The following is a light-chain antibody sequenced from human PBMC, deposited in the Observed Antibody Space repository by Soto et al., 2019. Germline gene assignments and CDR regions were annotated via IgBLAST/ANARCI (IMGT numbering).Light chain of an antibody. CDR2: EVS. CDR3: TSYTSISTLHVV. Sequence: QSALTQPASVSGSLGQSITISCTGTTTDIGNYNYVSWYQQHPGKAPKLIIFEVSNRPSGVSNRFSGSKSGNTASLTISGLQAEDEADYYCTSYTSISTLHVVFGGGTKLTVL. J-gene: IGLJ2*01. CDR1: TTDIGNYNY. V-gene: IGLV2-14*01.